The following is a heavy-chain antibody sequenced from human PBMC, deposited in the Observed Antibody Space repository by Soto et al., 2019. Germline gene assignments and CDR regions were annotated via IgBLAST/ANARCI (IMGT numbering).Heavy chain of an antibody. D-gene: IGHD3-3*01. V-gene: IGHV1-8*01. CDR2: MDPNSGST. J-gene: IGHJ6*02. Sequence: GASVKVSCKASGGTFSSYVISWARQAPGQGLEWLGWMDPNSGSTGYAQNFQGRVTMTRNISINTAHMELSSLRSEDTAVYYCARERKFDFWRKGLDVWGQGTTVTVSS. CDR1: GGTFSSYV. CDR3: ARERKFDFWRKGLDV.